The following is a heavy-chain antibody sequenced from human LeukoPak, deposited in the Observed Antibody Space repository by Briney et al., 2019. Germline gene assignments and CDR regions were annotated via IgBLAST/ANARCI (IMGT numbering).Heavy chain of an antibody. J-gene: IGHJ3*02. D-gene: IGHD3-22*01. CDR2: ISSRSSYI. CDR1: GFTFSSFG. V-gene: IGHV3-21*01. CDR3: AREFYDNSGYYSYDVFNI. Sequence: GGSLRLSCAASGFTFSSFGMNWVRQAPGKGLEWVSSISSRSSYIYYADSMKGRFTISRDNAKNSLYLQMNSLRAEGTAVYYCAREFYDNSGYYSYDVFNIWGQGTMVTVSS.